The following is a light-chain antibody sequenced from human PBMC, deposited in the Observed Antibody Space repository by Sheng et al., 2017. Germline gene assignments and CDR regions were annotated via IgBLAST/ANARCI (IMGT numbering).Light chain of an antibody. CDR3: QQYGGSVWT. CDR1: QSVSSTY. Sequence: EIVMTQSPATLSVSPGERATLSCRASQSVSSTYLAWYQQKPGQAPRLLIYGASSRATGIPGKFSGRGSGTDFTLTISRLEPEDFAVYYCQQYGGSVWTFGQGTKVEIK. J-gene: IGKJ1*01. V-gene: IGKV3-20*01. CDR2: GAS.